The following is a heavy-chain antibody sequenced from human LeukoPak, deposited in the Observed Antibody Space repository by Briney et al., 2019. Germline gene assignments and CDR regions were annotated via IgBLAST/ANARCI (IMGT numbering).Heavy chain of an antibody. J-gene: IGHJ4*02. Sequence: ASVTVSCKASGYTFTSYGISWVRQAPGQGLEWMGWISAYNGNTNYAQKLQGRVTMTTDTSTSTAYMELRSLRSDDTAVYYCARVGITMIVVVTLDYWGQGTLVTVSS. CDR3: ARVGITMIVVVTLDY. CDR1: GYTFTSYG. V-gene: IGHV1-18*01. CDR2: ISAYNGNT. D-gene: IGHD3-22*01.